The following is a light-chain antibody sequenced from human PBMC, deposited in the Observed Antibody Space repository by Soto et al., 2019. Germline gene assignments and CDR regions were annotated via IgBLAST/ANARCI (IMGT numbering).Light chain of an antibody. CDR2: GAS. V-gene: IGKV3-15*01. J-gene: IGKJ1*01. CDR1: QSVSSN. Sequence: EIVMTQSPAILSVSPGERATLSCRASQSVSSNLAWFQQKPGQTPRLLFNGASTRATGIPARFTGSGSGTEFILTISSLQSEDFAVNYCQQYDIWPPTFGQGTKVDIK. CDR3: QQYDIWPPT.